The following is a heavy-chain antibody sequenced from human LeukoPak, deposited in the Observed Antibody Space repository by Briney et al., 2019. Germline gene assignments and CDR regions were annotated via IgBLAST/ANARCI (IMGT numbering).Heavy chain of an antibody. J-gene: IGHJ4*02. V-gene: IGHV3-33*01. CDR1: GFTFSSYG. Sequence: GGSLRLSCAASGFTFSSYGMHWVRQAPGKGLEWVAVIWYDGSNKYYADSVKGRFTISRDNSKNTLYLQMNSLRAEDTAVYYCARDRGPYSYGHLSFDYWGQGTLVTVSS. CDR2: IWYDGSNK. CDR3: ARDRGPYSYGHLSFDY. D-gene: IGHD5-18*01.